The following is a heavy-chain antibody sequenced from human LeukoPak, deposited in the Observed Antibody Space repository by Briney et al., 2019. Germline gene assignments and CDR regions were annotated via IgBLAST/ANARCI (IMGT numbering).Heavy chain of an antibody. J-gene: IGHJ3*02. CDR1: GFTFRSYA. CDR2: ISYDGSNK. V-gene: IGHV3-30*04. D-gene: IGHD4-17*01. Sequence: GGSLRLSCAASGFTFRSYAMHWVRQAPGKGLEWVAVISYDGSNKYYADSVKGRFTISRDNSKNTLYLQMNSLRAEDTAVYYCASTVTSKDAFDIWGQGTMVTVSS. CDR3: ASTVTSKDAFDI.